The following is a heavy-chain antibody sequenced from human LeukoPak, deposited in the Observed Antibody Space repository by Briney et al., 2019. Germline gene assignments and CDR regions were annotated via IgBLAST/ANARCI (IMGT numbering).Heavy chain of an antibody. Sequence: GASVKVSCKASGYTFTDYYIHWVRQAPGQGLEWMGWINPNSGGTYYAQKFQGRVTMTRDTSISTAYMDLSRLRSDDMAVYYCARGAWFGELNDTFDYWGQGALVTVSS. D-gene: IGHD3-10*01. J-gene: IGHJ4*02. V-gene: IGHV1-2*02. CDR1: GYTFTDYY. CDR3: ARGAWFGELNDTFDY. CDR2: INPNSGGT.